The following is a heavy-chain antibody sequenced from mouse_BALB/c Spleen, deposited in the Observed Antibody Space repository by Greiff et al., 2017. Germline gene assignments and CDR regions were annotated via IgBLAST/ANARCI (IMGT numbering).Heavy chain of an antibody. CDR2: ISSGGGST. J-gene: IGHJ2*01. D-gene: IGHD1-1*01. CDR3: ARHRGKITTVVFDY. CDR1: GFAFSSYD. V-gene: IGHV5-12-1*01. Sequence: EVHLVESGGGLVKPGGSLKLSCAASGFAFSSYDMSWVRQTPEKRLEWVAYISSGGGSTYYPDTVKGRFTISRDNAKNTLYLQMSSLKSEDTAMYYCARHRGKITTVVFDYWGQGTTLTVSS.